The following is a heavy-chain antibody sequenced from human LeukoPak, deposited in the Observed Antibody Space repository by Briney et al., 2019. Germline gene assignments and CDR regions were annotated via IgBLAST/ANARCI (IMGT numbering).Heavy chain of an antibody. D-gene: IGHD1-14*01. CDR2: IIPIFGTA. V-gene: IGHV1-69*13. J-gene: IGHJ6*02. CDR1: GYTFTSYG. Sequence: ASVKVSCKASGYTFTSYGISWVRQAPGQGLEWMGGIIPIFGTANYAQKFQGRVTITADESTSTAYMELSSLRSEDTAVYYCARLPGIPYYYYGMDVWGQGTTVTVSS. CDR3: ARLPGIPYYYYGMDV.